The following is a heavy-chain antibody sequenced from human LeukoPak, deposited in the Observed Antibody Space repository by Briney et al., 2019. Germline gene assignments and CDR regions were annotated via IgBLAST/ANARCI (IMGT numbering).Heavy chain of an antibody. CDR2: IYYSGST. CDR1: GASIGSISYY. Sequence: SETLSLTCTVSGASIGSISYYWGWIRQPPGRGLEWIGTIYYSGSTYYNPSLKSRVTMSVDTSKNQFSPKLSSVTAADTSVYYCSFWSGYYNFASDIWGQGTMVTVSS. J-gene: IGHJ3*02. D-gene: IGHD3-3*01. V-gene: IGHV4-39*01. CDR3: SFWSGYYNFASDI.